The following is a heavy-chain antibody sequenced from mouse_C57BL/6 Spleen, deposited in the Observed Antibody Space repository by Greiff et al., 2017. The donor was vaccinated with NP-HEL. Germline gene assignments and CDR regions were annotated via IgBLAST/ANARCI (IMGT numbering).Heavy chain of an antibody. D-gene: IGHD1-1*01. CDR3: ARYYGSSSYFDY. CDR1: GYTFTSYW. Sequence: QVQLQQPGAELVMPGASVKLSCKASGYTFTSYWMHWVKQRPGQGLEWIGEIDPSDSYTNYNQKFKGKSTLTVDKSSSTAYMQLSSLTSEDSAVYYCARYYGSSSYFDYWGQGTTLTVSS. CDR2: IDPSDSYT. J-gene: IGHJ2*01. V-gene: IGHV1-69*01.